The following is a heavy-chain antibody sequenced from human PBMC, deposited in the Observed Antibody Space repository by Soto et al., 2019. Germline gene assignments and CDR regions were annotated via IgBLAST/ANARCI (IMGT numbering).Heavy chain of an antibody. D-gene: IGHD6-19*01. Sequence: EVQLVESGGGLVQPGGSLRLSCGASGFTFSTYNMHWVRQGPGKGLVWVSRINSDGSSTRYADSVKGRFTISRDNAKNTMYLQMNSLRVEDTAIYDCARGGAVSSGWYDGHWGRGTLVTVSS. CDR2: INSDGSST. V-gene: IGHV3-74*01. J-gene: IGHJ4*02. CDR3: ARGGAVSSGWYDGH. CDR1: GFTFSTYN.